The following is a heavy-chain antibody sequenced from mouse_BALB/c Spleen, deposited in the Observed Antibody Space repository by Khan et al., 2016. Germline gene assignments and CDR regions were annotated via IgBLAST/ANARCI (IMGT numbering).Heavy chain of an antibody. V-gene: IGHV9-3-1*01. CDR1: GYTFTSYG. J-gene: IGHJ2*01. CDR2: INTTSGDT. D-gene: IGHD2-1*01. CDR3: ATCMTMVIDSRCHY. Sequence: QVQLVQSGAELERPGATVKMSCKASGYTFTSYGINWVRQTPGKGLEWMGWINTTSGDTTYNDDFKERSTFTAETSASTAYVQLNTLTTEDSAADYCATCMTMVIDSRCHYWGQGTTLTVSS.